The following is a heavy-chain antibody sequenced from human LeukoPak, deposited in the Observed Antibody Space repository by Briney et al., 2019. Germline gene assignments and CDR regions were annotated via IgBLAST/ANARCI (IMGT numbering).Heavy chain of an antibody. CDR3: ARDSSFSGSSFDP. D-gene: IGHD1-26*01. Sequence: SVKVSCKASGGTFSSYAISWVRQAPGQGLEWMGRIIPILGIANYAQKFQGRVTITADKSTSTAYMELSSLRSEDTAMYYCARDSSFSGSSFDPWGQGTLVTVSS. J-gene: IGHJ5*02. CDR2: IIPILGIA. V-gene: IGHV1-69*04. CDR1: GGTFSSYA.